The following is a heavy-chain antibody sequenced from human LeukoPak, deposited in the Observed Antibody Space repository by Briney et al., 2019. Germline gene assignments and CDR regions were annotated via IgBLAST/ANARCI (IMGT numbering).Heavy chain of an antibody. CDR1: GFSVSSTY. CDR3: TTEGPGIVGASVY. J-gene: IGHJ4*02. Sequence: GGSLRLSCAASGFSVSSTYMTWVRQAPGKGLEWVSVMYSGGSSYYADAVKGRFTISRDNSKTTLYLQMNSLKTEDTAVYYCTTEGPGIVGASVYWGQGTLVTVSS. V-gene: IGHV3-66*01. D-gene: IGHD1-26*01. CDR2: MYSGGSS.